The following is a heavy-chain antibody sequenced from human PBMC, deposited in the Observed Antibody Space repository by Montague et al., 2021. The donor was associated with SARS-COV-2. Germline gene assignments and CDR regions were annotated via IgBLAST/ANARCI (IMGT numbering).Heavy chain of an antibody. CDR1: DGSIRSYY. V-gene: IGHV4-59*08. CDR2: MHDSGTA. CDR3: TRLPRGSGTWGYFDY. J-gene: IGHJ4*02. Sequence: ETLSLTCTVSDGSIRSYYWDWMRQTPGKGLEWIGYMHDSGTANYNPSLRSRVTLMVDASRNQFSLELSSVTAADTAMYYCTRLPRGSGTWGYFDYWAQGTLVTVSS. D-gene: IGHD3-10*01.